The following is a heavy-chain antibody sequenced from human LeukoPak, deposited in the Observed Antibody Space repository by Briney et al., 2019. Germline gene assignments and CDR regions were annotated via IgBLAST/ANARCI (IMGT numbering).Heavy chain of an antibody. V-gene: IGHV3-21*05. CDR3: ARAPHYSNYGPYYYGMDI. CDR1: GFTFSSYS. Sequence: GGSLRLSCAASGFTFSSYSMSWIRQAPGKGLEWVSYISSSSSYTNYADSVKGRFTISRDNAKNSLYLQMNSLRAEDTAVYYCARAPHYSNYGPYYYGMDIWGQGTTVTVSS. CDR2: ISSSSSYT. D-gene: IGHD4-11*01. J-gene: IGHJ6*02.